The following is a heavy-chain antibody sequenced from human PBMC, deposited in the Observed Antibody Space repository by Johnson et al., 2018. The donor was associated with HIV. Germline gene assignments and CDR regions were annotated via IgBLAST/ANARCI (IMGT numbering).Heavy chain of an antibody. J-gene: IGHJ3*02. V-gene: IGHV3-66*02. Sequence: VQLVESGGGLVQPGGSLRLSCAASGFTVSSNYMNWVRQAPGKGLEWVSVIYSGGSTYYADSVKGRFTISRDNSKNTVYLQMNSLRAEDTAVYYCAKVAVATAAGGVGLNIWGPGTMVTVSS. CDR3: AKVAVATAAGGVGLNI. CDR1: GFTVSSNY. CDR2: IYSGGST. D-gene: IGHD6-19*01.